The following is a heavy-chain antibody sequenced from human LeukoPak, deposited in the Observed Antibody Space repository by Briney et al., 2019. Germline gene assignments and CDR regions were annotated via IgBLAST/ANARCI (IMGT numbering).Heavy chain of an antibody. CDR1: GYTSTGYY. CDR3: ASADTAMVVIDY. D-gene: IGHD5-18*01. J-gene: IGHJ4*02. V-gene: IGHV1-2*02. CDR2: INPNSGGT. Sequence: ASVKVSCKASGYTSTGYYMHWVRQAPGQGLEWMGWINPNSGGTNYAQKFQGRVTMTRDTSISTAYMELSRLRSDDTAVYYCASADTAMVVIDYWGQGTLVTVSS.